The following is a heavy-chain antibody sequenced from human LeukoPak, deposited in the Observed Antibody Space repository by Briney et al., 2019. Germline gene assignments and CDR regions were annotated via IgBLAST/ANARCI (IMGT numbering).Heavy chain of an antibody. D-gene: IGHD2-21*02. V-gene: IGHV3-23*01. CDR1: GFTCKTYG. CDR2: ITGSSTWT. CDR3: ARELVSLGTAYVDL. Sequence: PGGSLRFSSEASGFTCKTYGMSWLRQAPGKGLEWVSGITGSSTWTYYADSVRGQFTIYRYNSKNTIHLQMNNLTADDAAIYYCARELVSLGTAYVDLWGRGHLFTVSS. J-gene: IGHJ2*01.